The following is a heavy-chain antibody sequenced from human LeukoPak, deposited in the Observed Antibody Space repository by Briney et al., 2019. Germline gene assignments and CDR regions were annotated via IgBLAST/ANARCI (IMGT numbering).Heavy chain of an antibody. D-gene: IGHD1-26*01. CDR3: AKEPRGAIYYYGMDV. J-gene: IGHJ6*02. Sequence: GGSLRVSCAASGFTFDDYAMHRVRQAPGKGLEWVSGISWNSGSIGYADSVKGRFTISRDNAKNSLYLQMNSLRAEDTALYYCAKEPRGAIYYYGMDVWGQGTTVTVSS. CDR2: ISWNSGSI. V-gene: IGHV3-9*01. CDR1: GFTFDDYA.